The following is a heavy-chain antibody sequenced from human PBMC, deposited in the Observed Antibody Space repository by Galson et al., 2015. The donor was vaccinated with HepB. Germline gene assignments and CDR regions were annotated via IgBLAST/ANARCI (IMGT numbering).Heavy chain of an antibody. V-gene: IGHV3-23*01. CDR1: GFTFNNYA. CDR2: ITGSGSAT. J-gene: IGHJ4*02. CDR3: ARRSSGSYDF. D-gene: IGHD3-10*01. Sequence: SLRLSCAASGFTFNNYAMTWVRQAPGKGLDWVSTITGSGSATYYADSVKGRFTISRDNSKNTLFLQMNRLRAEDTAVYYCARRSSGSYDFWGQGTLVTVSS.